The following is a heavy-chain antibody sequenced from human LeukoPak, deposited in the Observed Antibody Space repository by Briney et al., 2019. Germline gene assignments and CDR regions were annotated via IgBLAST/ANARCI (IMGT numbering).Heavy chain of an antibody. V-gene: IGHV3-66*03. CDR2: IYSDNT. Sequence: GGSLRLSCTVSGFTVSSNSMSWVRQAPGKGLEWVSFIYSDNTHYSDSVKGRFTISRDNSKNALYLEMNSLRVDDTAVYYCAKDLMRDRWFGESWGQGTLVTVSS. D-gene: IGHD3-10*01. J-gene: IGHJ5*02. CDR3: AKDLMRDRWFGES. CDR1: GFTVSSNS.